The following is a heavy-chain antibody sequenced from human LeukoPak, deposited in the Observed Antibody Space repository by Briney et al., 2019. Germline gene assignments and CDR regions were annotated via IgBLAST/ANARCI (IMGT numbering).Heavy chain of an antibody. CDR2: IYYSGST. CDR3: AREDTGGLDY. CDR1: GYSIRSAYY. J-gene: IGHJ4*02. Sequence: SETLSLTCAVSGYSIRSAYYWGWIRQSPGKRLEWIGSIYYSGSTYYNPSLKSRVTISVDTSKNQFSLKLISVTAADTAVYYCAREDTGGLDYWGQGILVTVSP. D-gene: IGHD2-8*02. V-gene: IGHV4-38-2*02.